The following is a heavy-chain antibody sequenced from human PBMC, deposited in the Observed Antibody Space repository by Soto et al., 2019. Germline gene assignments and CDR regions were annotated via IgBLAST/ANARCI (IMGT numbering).Heavy chain of an antibody. J-gene: IGHJ4*02. D-gene: IGHD3-16*01. CDR2: TTVSGGET. Sequence: EVQLLESGGGLVQPGGSLRLSCVASGFTFNNYGMPWVRQAPGKGLEWVSGTTVSGGETYYADSVRGRFTISRDNSKSTLLLQMNSLRAEDTAVYYCGKGGTGDVGDHWGQGTLVTVSS. V-gene: IGHV3-23*01. CDR1: GFTFNNYG. CDR3: GKGGTGDVGDH.